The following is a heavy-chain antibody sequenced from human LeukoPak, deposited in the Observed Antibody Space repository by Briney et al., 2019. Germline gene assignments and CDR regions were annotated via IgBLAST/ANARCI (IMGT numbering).Heavy chain of an antibody. D-gene: IGHD3-3*01. CDR1: GGSISSHY. CDR2: IYYSGST. V-gene: IGHV4-59*11. CDR3: ARDHYDFWSGYSSSYMDV. Sequence: PSETLSLTCTVYGGSISSHYWSWIRQPPGKGLEWIGYIYYSGSTNYNPSLNSRVTISVDTSKNQFSLKLSSVTAADTAVYYCARDHYDFWSGYSSSYMDVWGKGTTVTVSS. J-gene: IGHJ6*03.